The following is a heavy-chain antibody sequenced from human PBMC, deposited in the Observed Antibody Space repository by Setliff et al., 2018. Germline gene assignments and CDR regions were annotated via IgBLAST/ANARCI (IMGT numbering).Heavy chain of an antibody. CDR3: AKDLTRSGIDTAMVDY. D-gene: IGHD5-18*01. CDR1: GYTFTSYG. V-gene: IGHV1-18*01. J-gene: IGHJ4*02. CDR2: ISAYNGNT. Sequence: ASVKVSCKASGYTFTSYGIGWVRQAPGQGLEWMGWISAYNGNTNYAQKLQGRVTMTTDTSTSTAYMELRSLRSDDTAVYYCAKDLTRSGIDTAMVDYWGQGTLVTVSS.